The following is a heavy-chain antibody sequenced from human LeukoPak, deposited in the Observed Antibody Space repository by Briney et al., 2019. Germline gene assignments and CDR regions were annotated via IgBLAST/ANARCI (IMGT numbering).Heavy chain of an antibody. J-gene: IGHJ4*02. CDR1: GYSLTSYY. V-gene: IGHV1-46*01. CDR3: AYRIAVAGTQFDY. CDR2: INPSGGST. Sequence: ASVKVSCKASGYSLTSYYRHWVRLAPGQGLEWMGIINPSGGSTSYAQKFQGRVTMTRDTSTSTVYMELSSLRSEDTAVYYCAYRIAVAGTQFDYWGQGTLVTVSS. D-gene: IGHD6-19*01.